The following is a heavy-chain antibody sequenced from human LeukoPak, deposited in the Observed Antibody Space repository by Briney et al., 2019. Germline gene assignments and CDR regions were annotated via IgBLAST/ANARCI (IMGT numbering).Heavy chain of an antibody. V-gene: IGHV4-59*01. CDR1: GGSISSYY. CDR2: VYYSGST. J-gene: IGHJ4*02. Sequence: SSETLSLTCTVSGGSISSYYWSWIRQPPGKGLEWIGDVYYSGSTNYNPSLKSRVTISVDTSKNQFSLKVSSVTAADTAVYYCARQWPELDYYFDYWGQGTLVTVSS. CDR3: ARQWPELDYYFDY. D-gene: IGHD6-19*01.